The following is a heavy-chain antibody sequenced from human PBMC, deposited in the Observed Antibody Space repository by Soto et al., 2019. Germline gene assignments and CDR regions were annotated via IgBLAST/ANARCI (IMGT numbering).Heavy chain of an antibody. CDR3: ARGGVGRYCSSTSCYTWVFDY. J-gene: IGHJ4*02. CDR2: INSDGSST. D-gene: IGHD2-2*02. CDR1: GFTFSSYW. Sequence: EVQLVESGGGLVQPGGSLRLSCAASGFTFSSYWMHWVRQAPGKGLVWVSRINSDGSSTSYADSVKGRFTISRDNAKNTLDLQMNSLRAEDTAVYYCARGGVGRYCSSTSCYTWVFDYWGPGTLVTVSS. V-gene: IGHV3-74*01.